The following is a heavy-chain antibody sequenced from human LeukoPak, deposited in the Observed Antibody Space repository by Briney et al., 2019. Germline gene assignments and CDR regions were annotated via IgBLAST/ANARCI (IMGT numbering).Heavy chain of an antibody. CDR2: IKSKTDGGTT. D-gene: IGHD6-19*01. J-gene: IGHJ5*02. V-gene: IGHV3-15*01. Sequence: KPGGSLRLSCAASGFTFSNAWMSWVRQAPGKGLEWVGRIKSKTDGGTTDYAAPVKGRFTISRDDSKNTLYLQMNSLKTEDTAVYYCTTDQFGDIAVAGTSGSFDPWGQGTLVTVSS. CDR3: TTDQFGDIAVAGTSGSFDP. CDR1: GFTFSNAW.